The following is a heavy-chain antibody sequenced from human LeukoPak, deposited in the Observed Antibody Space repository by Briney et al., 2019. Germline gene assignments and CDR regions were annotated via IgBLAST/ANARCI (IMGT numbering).Heavy chain of an antibody. D-gene: IGHD1-14*01. V-gene: IGHV3-7*01. CDR1: GFRFSTYW. J-gene: IGHJ4*02. Sequence: GGSLRLSCRVTGFRFSTYWMSWVRQAPRKGLEWVANIKEDGSESFYMDSLRGRFSISRDNANNLLYLQLNSLRPEDTAVYYCARDWYRSYDYWGQGTVVTVSS. CDR2: IKEDGSES. CDR3: ARDWYRSYDY.